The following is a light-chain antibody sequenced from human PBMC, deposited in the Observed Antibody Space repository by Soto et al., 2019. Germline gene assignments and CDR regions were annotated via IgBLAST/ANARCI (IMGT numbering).Light chain of an antibody. CDR2: EVS. CDR3: SSYTSGSTWV. V-gene: IGLV2-14*01. CDR1: SSDVGGYNY. Sequence: QSALTQPASVSGSPGQSITISCTGTSSDVGGYNYVSWYQQHPDKAHKLMIYEVSNRPSGVSNRFSGSKSGNTASLTISGLQAEDEADYYCSSYTSGSTWVFGGGTKLTVL. J-gene: IGLJ3*02.